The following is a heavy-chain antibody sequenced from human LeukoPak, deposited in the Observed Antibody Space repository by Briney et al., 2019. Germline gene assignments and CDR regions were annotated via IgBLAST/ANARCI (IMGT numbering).Heavy chain of an antibody. Sequence: SETLSLTCAVYGGSFSGYCWSWIRQPPGRGLEWIGEVNHNGSTNYNPSLKSRVTISLDTSKNQFSLKLSSVTAADTAVYYCARGFYGYWGQGTLVTVSS. J-gene: IGHJ4*02. CDR2: VNHNGST. V-gene: IGHV4-34*01. D-gene: IGHD3-10*01. CDR1: GGSFSGYC. CDR3: ARGFYGY.